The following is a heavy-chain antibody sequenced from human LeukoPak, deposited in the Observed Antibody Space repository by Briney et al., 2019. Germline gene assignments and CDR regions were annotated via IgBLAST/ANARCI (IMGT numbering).Heavy chain of an antibody. CDR3: ARDGFTGPRTAYLDH. Sequence: GGSLRLSCAASGFTFSRYATHWVRQTPGMGLVWVSRLAADGSGTDYADSVKGRFTISRDNAKNTVYLQMSSLRAEDTAVYYCARDGFTGPRTAYLDHWGQGTLVTVSS. CDR1: GFTFSRYA. J-gene: IGHJ4*01. V-gene: IGHV3-74*01. D-gene: IGHD2-8*02. CDR2: LAADGSGT.